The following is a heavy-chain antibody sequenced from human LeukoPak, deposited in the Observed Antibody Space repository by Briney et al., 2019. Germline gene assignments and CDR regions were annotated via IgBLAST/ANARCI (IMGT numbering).Heavy chain of an antibody. CDR3: ARYCSSTSLKHVDP. D-gene: IGHD2-2*01. J-gene: IGHJ5*02. CDR2: IYYSGST. V-gene: IGHV4-31*03. Sequence: SETLSLTCTVSGGSISSGGYFWSWIRQHPGKGLEWIGYIYYSGSTYYNPSLKSRVAMSVDTSKNQFSLKLSSVTAADTAVYYCARYCSSTSLKHVDPWGQGTLVTVSS. CDR1: GGSISSGGYF.